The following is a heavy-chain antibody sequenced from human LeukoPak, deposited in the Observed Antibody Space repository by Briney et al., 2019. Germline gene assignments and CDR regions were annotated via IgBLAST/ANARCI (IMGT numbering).Heavy chain of an antibody. V-gene: IGHV1-2*02. Sequence: ASVKVSCKASGYTFTGYYMHWVRQAPGQGLEWMGWINPNSGGTNYAQKLQGRVTMTTDTSTSTAHMELRSLRSDDTAVYYCARGAYCSSASCYPGAFDIRGQGTMVAVSS. CDR2: INPNSGGT. J-gene: IGHJ3*02. CDR3: ARGAYCSSASCYPGAFDI. D-gene: IGHD2-2*01. CDR1: GYTFTGYY.